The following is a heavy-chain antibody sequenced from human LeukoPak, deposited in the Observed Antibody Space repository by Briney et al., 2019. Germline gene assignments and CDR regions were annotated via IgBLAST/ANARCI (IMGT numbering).Heavy chain of an antibody. V-gene: IGHV1-46*01. CDR3: AGTRVTTYGNNWFDP. Sequence: ASVKVSCKASGYTFTSYYMPWVRQAPGQGLEWMGIINPSGGSTSYAQKFQGRVTMTRDTSTSTVYMELSSLRSEDTAVYYCAGTRVTTYGNNWFDPWGQGTLVTVSS. CDR1: GYTFTSYY. D-gene: IGHD4-17*01. CDR2: INPSGGST. J-gene: IGHJ5*02.